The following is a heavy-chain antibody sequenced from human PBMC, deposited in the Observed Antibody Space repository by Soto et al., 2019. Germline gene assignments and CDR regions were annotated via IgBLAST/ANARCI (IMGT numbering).Heavy chain of an antibody. Sequence: QLQLQESGPGLVKPSETLSLTCTVSGGSISSSSYYWGWIRQPPGKGLEWIGSIYYSGSTYYNPSLKSRATISVDTSKNPFSLKLSSVTAADTAVYYCSPQILSMVRGEMNWFDPWGQGTLVTVSS. CDR2: IYYSGST. CDR1: GGSISSSSYY. J-gene: IGHJ5*02. D-gene: IGHD3-10*01. V-gene: IGHV4-39*01. CDR3: SPQILSMVRGEMNWFDP.